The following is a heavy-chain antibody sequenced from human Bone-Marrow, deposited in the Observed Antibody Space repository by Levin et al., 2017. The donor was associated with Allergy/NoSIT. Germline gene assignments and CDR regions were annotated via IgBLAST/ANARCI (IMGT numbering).Heavy chain of an antibody. CDR1: GFRFSSYW. J-gene: IGHJ5*02. CDR2: IKADGSGK. D-gene: IGHD1-14*01. V-gene: IGHV3-7*01. Sequence: GGSLRLSCAASGFRFSSYWMSWVRQAPGKGLEWVASIKADGSGKFYVDSVKGRFAISRDNAKNSLYLQMNSLRAEDTAVYYCADPDSSWGQGTLVTVSS. CDR3: ADPDSS.